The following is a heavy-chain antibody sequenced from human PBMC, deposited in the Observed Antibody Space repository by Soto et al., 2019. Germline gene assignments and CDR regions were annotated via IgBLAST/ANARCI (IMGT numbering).Heavy chain of an antibody. CDR3: ARLPAVDYYGMDV. J-gene: IGHJ6*02. CDR2: MYPGDSDT. V-gene: IGHV5-51*01. Sequence: GESLKISCMTSGYSFTSYWVGWVRQMPGKGLEWMAIMYPGDSDTKYSPSFQGQVTISADKSTSSAYLQWSSLKASDTAMYYCARLPAVDYYGMDVWGQGTTVTVSS. D-gene: IGHD2-2*01. CDR1: GYSFTSYW.